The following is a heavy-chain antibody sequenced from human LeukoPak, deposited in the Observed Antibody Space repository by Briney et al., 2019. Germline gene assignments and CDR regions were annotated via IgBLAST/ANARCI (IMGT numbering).Heavy chain of an antibody. Sequence: GGSLRLSCAASGFTFSAYWMSWVRQAPGKGLEWVANIKQDGSDKYFEDSVKGRFTISRDNAKNSVYLQMNSLRAEDTAVYYCARTMVRGVIIMGDNWFDPWGQGTLVTVSS. D-gene: IGHD3-10*01. CDR2: IKQDGSDK. CDR3: ARTMVRGVIIMGDNWFDP. V-gene: IGHV3-7*03. CDR1: GFTFSAYW. J-gene: IGHJ5*02.